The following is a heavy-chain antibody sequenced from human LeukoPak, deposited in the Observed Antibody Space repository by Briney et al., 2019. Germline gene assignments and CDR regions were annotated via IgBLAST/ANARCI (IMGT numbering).Heavy chain of an antibody. CDR3: ARGPSSRFDY. CDR1: GFIFNTYS. Sequence: GGSLRLSCAASGFIFNTYSLNWVRQAPGKGLEWVSSISGSSTYISYADSVKGRFTISGDNTKNSLYLHMNSLRAEDTAVYYCARGPSSRFDYWGQGISVTVSS. D-gene: IGHD6-13*01. J-gene: IGHJ4*02. CDR2: ISGSSTYI. V-gene: IGHV3-21*01.